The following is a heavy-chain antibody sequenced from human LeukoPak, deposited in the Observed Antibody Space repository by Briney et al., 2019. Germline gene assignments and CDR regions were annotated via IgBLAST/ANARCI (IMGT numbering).Heavy chain of an antibody. J-gene: IGHJ4*02. CDR2: ISSSSGYI. Sequence: GGSLRLSCAASGFTFSTHGMNWVRQAPGKGLEWVSSISSSSGYIYYADSVKGRFTISRDNAKNSLYLQMNSLRAEDTAVYYCATVGPSCSGGSCYDYWGQGTLVTVSS. CDR3: ATVGPSCSGGSCYDY. CDR1: GFTFSTHG. D-gene: IGHD2-15*01. V-gene: IGHV3-21*01.